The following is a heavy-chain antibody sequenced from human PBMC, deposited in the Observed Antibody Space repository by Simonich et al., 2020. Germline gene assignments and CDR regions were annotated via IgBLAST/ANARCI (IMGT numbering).Heavy chain of an antibody. CDR3: ARASRGTWWYYYFDY. CDR1: GYTFTSYG. D-gene: IGHD2-15*01. CDR2: ISAYNRNT. Sequence: QVQLVQSGAEVKKPGASVKVSCKASGYTFTSYGISWVRQAPGQGLEWMGWISAYNRNTNYAQKLQGRVTMTTDTSTSTAYMELRSLRSDDTAVYYCARASRGTWWYYYFDYWGQGTLVTVSS. J-gene: IGHJ4*02. V-gene: IGHV1-18*01.